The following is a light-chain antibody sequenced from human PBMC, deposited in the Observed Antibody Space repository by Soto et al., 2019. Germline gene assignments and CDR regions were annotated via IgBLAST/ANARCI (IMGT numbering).Light chain of an antibody. V-gene: IGKV3-20*01. Sequence: EVVLTQSPGTLSLSPGERATLSCRASQAVSSNYLAWYQQKPGQAPRLLIYGASSRATGIPDRFSGSGSGTDFTLTISRLEPEDVAVYYCQQHGTSPITFGQGTRLEIK. CDR2: GAS. CDR3: QQHGTSPIT. J-gene: IGKJ5*01. CDR1: QAVSSNY.